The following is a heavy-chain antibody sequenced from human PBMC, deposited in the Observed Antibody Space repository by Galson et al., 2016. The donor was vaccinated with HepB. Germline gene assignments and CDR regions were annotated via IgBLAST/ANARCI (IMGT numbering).Heavy chain of an antibody. CDR1: GGSISSSHW. CDR3: ARSPGVQLWSEGYFEN. CDR2: IFHTGST. D-gene: IGHD1-1*01. J-gene: IGHJ4*02. V-gene: IGHV4-4*02. Sequence: ETLSLTCAVSGGSISSSHWWTWVRRPPGKGLEWIGEIFHTGSTNYDPLLKRRLSISADKSKNHFSLHRRSVPAADTAVYYCARSPGVQLWSEGYFENWGQGTLVTVSS.